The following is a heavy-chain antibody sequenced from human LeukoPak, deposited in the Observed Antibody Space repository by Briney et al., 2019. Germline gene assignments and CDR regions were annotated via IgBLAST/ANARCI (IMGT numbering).Heavy chain of an antibody. V-gene: IGHV3-20*04. CDR2: INWNGGST. CDR1: GFTFDDYG. J-gene: IGHJ3*02. CDR3: ARPDRDYYDSTTLGLDAFHI. D-gene: IGHD3-22*01. Sequence: PGGSLRLSCAASGFTFDDYGMSWVRQAPGKGLKWVSGINWNGGSTGYADSVKGRFTISRDNAKNSLYLQMNTLRAEDTALYYCARPDRDYYDSTTLGLDAFHIWGQGTMVTVSS.